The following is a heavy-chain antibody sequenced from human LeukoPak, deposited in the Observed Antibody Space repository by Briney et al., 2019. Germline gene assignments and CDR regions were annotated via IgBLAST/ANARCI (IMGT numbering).Heavy chain of an antibody. D-gene: IGHD3-22*01. Sequence: GASVKVSCKVSGYTLTELSMHWVRQAPGKGLEWMGGFDPEDGETIYAHKFQGRVTMTEDTSTDTAYMELSSLRSEDTAVYYCATVRRAIAYYYDSSGLDAFDIWGQGTMVTVSS. CDR1: GYTLTELS. CDR3: ATVRRAIAYYYDSSGLDAFDI. CDR2: FDPEDGET. J-gene: IGHJ3*02. V-gene: IGHV1-24*01.